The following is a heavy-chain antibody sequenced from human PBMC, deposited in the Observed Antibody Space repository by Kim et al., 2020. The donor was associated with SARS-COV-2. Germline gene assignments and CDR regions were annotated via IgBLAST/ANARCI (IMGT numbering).Heavy chain of an antibody. CDR3: ARDVFSAARHSPNYYYYYGMDV. J-gene: IGHJ6*02. CDR1: GGSISSGDYY. CDR2: IYYSGST. V-gene: IGHV4-30-4*01. Sequence: SETLSLTCTVSGGSISSGDYYWSWIRQPPGKGLEWIGYIYYSGSTYYNPSLKSRVTISVDTSKNQFSLKLRSVTAADTAVYYCARDVFSAARHSPNYYYYYGMDVWGQGTTVTVSS. D-gene: IGHD6-6*01.